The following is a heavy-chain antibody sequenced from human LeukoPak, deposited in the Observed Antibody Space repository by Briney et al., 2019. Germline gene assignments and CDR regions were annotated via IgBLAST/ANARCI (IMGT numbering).Heavy chain of an antibody. CDR2: ISSNGGST. CDR3: VKGGAYTYGSSFDF. CDR1: GFTFSSYA. J-gene: IGHJ4*02. V-gene: IGHV3-64D*06. D-gene: IGHD5-18*01. Sequence: SGGSLRLSCAASGFTFSSYAMHWVRQAPGKGLEYVSAISSNGGSTYYADSVKGRFTISRDNSKNTLYLQMSSLRAEDTAVYYCVKGGAYTYGSSFDFWGQETLVTVSS.